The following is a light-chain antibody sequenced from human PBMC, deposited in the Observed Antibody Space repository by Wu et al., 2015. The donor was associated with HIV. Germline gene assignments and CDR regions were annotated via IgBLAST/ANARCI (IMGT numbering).Light chain of an antibody. CDR1: QSISTW. Sequence: DIQMTQSPSTLSASVGDRVTITCRASQSISTWLAWYQQKPGKAPKLLIYKASSLESGVPSRFSGSGSGTDFTLTISSLQSDDSATYFCHQYHTYQYTFGQGTKPEI. V-gene: IGKV1-5*03. J-gene: IGKJ2*01. CDR2: KAS. CDR3: HQYHTYQYT.